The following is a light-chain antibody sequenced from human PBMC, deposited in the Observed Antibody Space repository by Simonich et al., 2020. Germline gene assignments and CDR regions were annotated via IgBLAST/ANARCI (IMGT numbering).Light chain of an antibody. CDR3: QQYDNLPQVEGRGRTVT. CDR2: DAS. V-gene: IGKV1-33*01. J-gene: IGKJ3*01. CDR1: QDISNY. Sequence: DIQMTQSPSSLSVSVGDRVTITCQASQDISNYLNWYQQKPGKDPKLLIYDASNLETGVPSRFSGSGSGTDFTFTNSSLQPEDSATYNSQQYDNLPQVEGRGRTVTFGPGTKVDIK.